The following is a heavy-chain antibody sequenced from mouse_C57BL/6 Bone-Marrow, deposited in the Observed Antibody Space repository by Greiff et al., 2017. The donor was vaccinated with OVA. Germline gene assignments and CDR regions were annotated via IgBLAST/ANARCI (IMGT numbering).Heavy chain of an antibody. V-gene: IGHV5-16*01. D-gene: IGHD2-4*01. CDR3: AIEGSLSMRLRRGYYFDY. J-gene: IGHJ2*01. CDR2: INYDGSST. CDR1: GFTFSDYY. Sequence: DVMLVESEGGLVQPGSSMKLSCTASGFTFSDYYMAWVRQVPEKGLEWVANINYDGSSTYYLDSLKSRFIISRDNAKNILYLQMSRLKSEDTATNYCAIEGSLSMRLRRGYYFDYRGQGTTLTVSS.